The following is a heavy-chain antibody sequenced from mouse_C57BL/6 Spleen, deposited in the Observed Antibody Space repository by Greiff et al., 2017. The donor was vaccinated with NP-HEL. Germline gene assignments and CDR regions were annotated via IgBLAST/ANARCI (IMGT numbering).Heavy chain of an antibody. CDR2: INPNNGGT. V-gene: IGHV1-22*01. CDR3: ARGYYGSAYFDY. Sequence: EVQLQESGPELVKPGASVKLSCTASGYTFTDYNMHWVQQSHGKSLEWIGYINPNNGGTSYNHKFKGKATLTVNKSYSTAYMERRSLTSEDSAVYYCARGYYGSAYFDYWGQGTTLTVSS. J-gene: IGHJ2*01. D-gene: IGHD1-1*01. CDR1: GYTFTDYN.